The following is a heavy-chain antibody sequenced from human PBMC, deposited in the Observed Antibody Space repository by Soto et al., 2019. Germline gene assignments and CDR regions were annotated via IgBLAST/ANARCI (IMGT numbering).Heavy chain of an antibody. D-gene: IGHD6-19*01. Sequence: GGSLRLSCAASGFTFSSYAMHWVRQAPGKGLEWVAVISYDGSNKYYADSVKGRFTISRDNSKNTLYLQMNSLRAEDTAVYYCARDIEAGYYYYYGMDVWDQGTTVTVSS. J-gene: IGHJ6*02. CDR2: ISYDGSNK. V-gene: IGHV3-30-3*01. CDR1: GFTFSSYA. CDR3: ARDIEAGYYYYYGMDV.